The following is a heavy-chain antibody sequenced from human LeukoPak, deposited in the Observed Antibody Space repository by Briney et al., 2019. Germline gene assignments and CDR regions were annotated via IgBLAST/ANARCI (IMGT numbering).Heavy chain of an antibody. V-gene: IGHV3-30*04. Sequence: PGGSLRLSCAASGFTFSSHAMHWVRQAPGKGLEWVALISYDGSNKYYADSVKARFIISRDNSKNTVYLQMNSLRAEDTAVYYCARHKRLVGTFYYFDYWGQGTLVTVSS. CDR1: GFTFSSHA. CDR2: ISYDGSNK. J-gene: IGHJ4*02. CDR3: ARHKRLVGTFYYFDY. D-gene: IGHD1-26*01.